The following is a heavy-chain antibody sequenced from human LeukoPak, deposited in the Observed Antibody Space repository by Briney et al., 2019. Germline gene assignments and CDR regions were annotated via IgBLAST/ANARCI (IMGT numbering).Heavy chain of an antibody. V-gene: IGHV3-66*01. J-gene: IGHJ4*02. CDR1: GFTVSSNY. CDR3: ARGHDYYGSGSSL. D-gene: IGHD3-10*01. CDR2: IYSGGST. Sequence: PGGSLRLSCAASGFTVSSNYMSWVRQAPGKGLEWVSVIYSGGSTYYADSVKGRFTISRDNSKNTLYLQMNSLRAEDTAVYYCARGHDYYGSGSSLWGQGTLVTVSS.